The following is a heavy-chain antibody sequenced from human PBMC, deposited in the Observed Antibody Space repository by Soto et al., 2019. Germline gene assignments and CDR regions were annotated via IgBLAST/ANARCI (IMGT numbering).Heavy chain of an antibody. V-gene: IGHV3-30*18. CDR3: AKDPEATVTTHFDY. D-gene: IGHD4-17*01. Sequence: QVQLVESGGGVVQPGRSLRLSCAASGFTFSSYGMHWVRQAPGKGLEWVAVISYDGSNKYYADSVKGRFTISRDNSKNPLYLQMNSLRAEDTAVYYCAKDPEATVTTHFDYWGQGTLVTVSS. CDR1: GFTFSSYG. CDR2: ISYDGSNK. J-gene: IGHJ4*02.